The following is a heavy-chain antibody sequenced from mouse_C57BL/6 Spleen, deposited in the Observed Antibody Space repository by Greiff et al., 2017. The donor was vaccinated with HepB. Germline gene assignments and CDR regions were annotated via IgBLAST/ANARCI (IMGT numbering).Heavy chain of an antibody. J-gene: IGHJ2*01. CDR3: ARHGTTVVGGFDY. CDR2: ISSGGSYT. D-gene: IGHD1-1*01. V-gene: IGHV5-6*01. Sequence: EVKVVESGGDLVKPGGSLKLSCAASGFTFSSYGMSWVRQTPDKRLEWVATISSGGSYTYYPDSVKGRFTISRDNAKNTLYLQMSSLKSEDTAMYYCARHGTTVVGGFDYWGQGTTLTVSS. CDR1: GFTFSSYG.